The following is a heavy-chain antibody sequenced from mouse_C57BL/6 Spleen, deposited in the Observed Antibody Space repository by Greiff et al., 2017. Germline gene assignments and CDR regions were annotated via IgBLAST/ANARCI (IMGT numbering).Heavy chain of an antibody. V-gene: IGHV5-9*01. CDR2: ISGGGGNT. J-gene: IGHJ4*01. CDR1: GFTFSSYT. CDR3: ARHWTITGKDAMDY. D-gene: IGHD4-1*01. Sequence: EVQGVESGGGLVKPGGSLKLSCAASGFTFSSYTMSWVRQTPEKRLEWVATISGGGGNTYYPDSVKGRFTISRDNAKNTLYLQMSSLRSEDTALYYCARHWTITGKDAMDYWGQGTSVTVSS.